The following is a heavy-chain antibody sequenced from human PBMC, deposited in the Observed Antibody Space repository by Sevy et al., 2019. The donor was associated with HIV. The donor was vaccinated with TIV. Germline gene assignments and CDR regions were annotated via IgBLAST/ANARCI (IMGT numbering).Heavy chain of an antibody. J-gene: IGHJ4*02. D-gene: IGHD6-19*01. Sequence: GGSLRLSCAASGFTFSSYSMNWVRQAPGKGLEWVSSISSSSSYIYYADSVKGRFTISRDNAKNSLYLQMNSLRAEDTAVYYCARDRREAVADYWGQGTLVTVSS. CDR3: ARDRREAVADY. V-gene: IGHV3-21*01. CDR2: ISSSSSYI. CDR1: GFTFSSYS.